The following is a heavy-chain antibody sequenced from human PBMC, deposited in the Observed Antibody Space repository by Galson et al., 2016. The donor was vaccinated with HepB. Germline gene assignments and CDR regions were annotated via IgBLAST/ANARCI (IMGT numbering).Heavy chain of an antibody. CDR3: ARVTCGGGACQDVFAI. Sequence: SETLSLTCAVSGGSISTDSWWLWVRQPPGQGLEWIGEIYHDGGTNYNPSLKSRLSMSVDKSKNQFSLNLSSVTAADAAVYYCARVTCGGGACQDVFAIWGQGIMVTVSS. J-gene: IGHJ3*02. D-gene: IGHD2-21*02. CDR2: IYHDGGT. V-gene: IGHV4-4*02. CDR1: GGSISTDSW.